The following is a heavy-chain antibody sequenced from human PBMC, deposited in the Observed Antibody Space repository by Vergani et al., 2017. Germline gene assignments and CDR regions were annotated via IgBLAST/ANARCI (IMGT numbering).Heavy chain of an antibody. V-gene: IGHV4-59*01. CDR2: IHHTGAT. J-gene: IGHJ3*02. D-gene: IGHD3-16*01. CDR1: GGSITHNF. CDR3: ARDTFHFDSENYDDVFDS. Sequence: QVQLQESGPGLVKPSETLSLTCTVSGGSITHNFCSLIRRPPGKSLEWIGYIHHTGATNSKSSLRSRVSISIDTSKSSFSLRLSSVTTADTAMYYCARDTFHFDSENYDDVFDSWGQGTMVIVSS.